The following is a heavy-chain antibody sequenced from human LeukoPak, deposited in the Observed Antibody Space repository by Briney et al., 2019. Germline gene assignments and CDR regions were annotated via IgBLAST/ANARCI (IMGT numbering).Heavy chain of an antibody. CDR2: IKSKTDGGTT. J-gene: IGHJ4*02. D-gene: IGHD6-13*01. CDR3: TTLAAAGTLDFDY. V-gene: IGHV3-15*01. Sequence: PGGSLRLSCAASGFTFSNAWMSWVRQAPGKGLEWVGRIKSKTDGGTTDYAAPVKGRFTISRDDSKNTLYLQMNSLKTEDTAVYYCTTLAAAGTLDFDYWGQGTLVTVSS. CDR1: GFTFSNAW.